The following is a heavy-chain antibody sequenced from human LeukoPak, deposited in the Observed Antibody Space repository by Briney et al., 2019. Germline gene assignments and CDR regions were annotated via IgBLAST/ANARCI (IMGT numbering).Heavy chain of an antibody. D-gene: IGHD3-22*01. CDR2: FYTGRSP. J-gene: IGHJ4*02. CDR3: ARDFFDSRGYTYIDS. V-gene: IGHV4-61*02. CDR1: GDSVRSDRYF. Sequence: SQTLSLTCTVSGDSVRSDRYFWNWIRQPAGEGLEWIGSFYTGRSPYYNPSLKSRVTISLDTSKNQFSLKLSSVTAADTAVYYCARDFFDSRGYTYIDSWGQGTLVSVSS.